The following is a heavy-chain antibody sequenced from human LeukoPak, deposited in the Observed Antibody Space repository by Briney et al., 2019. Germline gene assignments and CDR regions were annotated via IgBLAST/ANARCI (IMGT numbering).Heavy chain of an antibody. D-gene: IGHD5-12*01. Sequence: GGSLRLSCAASGFTFSSYGMHWVRQAPGKGLEWVAVISYDGSNKYYADFVKGRFTISRDNSKNTLYLQMNSLRVEDTAVYYCARDRREWLRYYFDYWGQGTLVTVSS. CDR1: GFTFSSYG. CDR2: ISYDGSNK. V-gene: IGHV3-30*03. J-gene: IGHJ4*02. CDR3: ARDRREWLRYYFDY.